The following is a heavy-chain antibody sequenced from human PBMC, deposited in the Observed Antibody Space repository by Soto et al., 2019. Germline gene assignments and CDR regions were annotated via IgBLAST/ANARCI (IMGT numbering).Heavy chain of an antibody. CDR2: VSNEGSK. J-gene: IGHJ6*02. Sequence: EVQLVESGGGLVQPGGSQRLACAGSGFRVSDYWMHWVRQAPGKGLVWVSRVSNEGSKEYADFVKGRFTLSKDNAKNTLYLEMDSLSVEDTALYYCTATPRNGMGVWGQGTKVTVAS. V-gene: IGHV3-74*01. CDR1: GFRVSDYW. CDR3: TATPRNGMGV.